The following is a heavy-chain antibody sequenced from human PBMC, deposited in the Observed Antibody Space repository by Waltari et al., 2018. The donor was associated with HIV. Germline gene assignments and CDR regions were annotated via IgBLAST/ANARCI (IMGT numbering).Heavy chain of an antibody. CDR1: GFPFKNFA. J-gene: IGHJ4*02. D-gene: IGHD5-18*01. CDR2: IYYDGSKK. Sequence: QVQLVESGGGVVQPGRSLRLSCAVSGFPFKNFAMNWVRQAPGKGLEWVGNIYYDGSKKFYGDAVRGRFTISRDNSKQILYLQMNSLRVEDTALYYCARDYNYAPDYWGQGTFVVVSS. CDR3: ARDYNYAPDY. V-gene: IGHV3-33*01.